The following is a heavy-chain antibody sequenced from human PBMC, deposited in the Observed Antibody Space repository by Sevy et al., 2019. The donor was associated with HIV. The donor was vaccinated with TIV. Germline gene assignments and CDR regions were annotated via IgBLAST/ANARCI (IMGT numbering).Heavy chain of an antibody. CDR3: ARDLEFYDYGDYGPAFMPDY. Sequence: GGSLRLSCAASGFTFSTYGMQWVRQAPGKGLEWVAVIWFHGSNTYYADSVKGRFTISSDIAKNTLHLQMNSLRAEDTAVYYCARDLEFYDYGDYGPAFMPDYWGQGTLVTVSS. CDR1: GFTFSTYG. V-gene: IGHV3-33*01. CDR2: IWFHGSNT. D-gene: IGHD4-17*01. J-gene: IGHJ4*02.